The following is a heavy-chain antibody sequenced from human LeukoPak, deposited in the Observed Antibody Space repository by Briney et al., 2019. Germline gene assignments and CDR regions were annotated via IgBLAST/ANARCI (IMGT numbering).Heavy chain of an antibody. D-gene: IGHD6-19*01. CDR3: ARAVAGILHYYYYMDV. CDR2: INWNGGST. J-gene: IGHJ6*03. V-gene: IGHV3-20*04. CDR1: GFTFSSYE. Sequence: PGGSLRLSCAASGFTFSSYEMNWVRQAPGKGLEWVSGINWNGGSTGYADSVKGRFTISRDNAKNSLYLQMNSLRAEDTALYYCARAVAGILHYYYYMDVWGKGTTVTVSS.